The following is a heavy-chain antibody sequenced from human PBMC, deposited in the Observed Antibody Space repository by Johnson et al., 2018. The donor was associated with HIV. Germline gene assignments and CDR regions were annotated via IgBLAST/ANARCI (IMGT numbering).Heavy chain of an antibody. CDR3: ARPSVIPHRGGCDV. CDR1: GFSFASYA. V-gene: IGHV3-23*04. J-gene: IGHJ3*01. CDR2: ITATGGNT. Sequence: VQLVESGGGLVKPGGSLRLSCEASGFSFASYALSWVRQAPGKGLEWVSSITATGGNTYYADSVNGRFTVSRDKSKSTLYLQMHSLSAEDTALYYCARPSVIPHRGGCDVWGRGTMVVVST. D-gene: IGHD2-15*01.